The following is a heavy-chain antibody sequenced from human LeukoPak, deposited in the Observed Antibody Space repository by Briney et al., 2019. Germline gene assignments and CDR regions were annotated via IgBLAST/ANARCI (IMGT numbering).Heavy chain of an antibody. CDR1: GYTFTGYY. Sequence: ASVKVSCKASGYTFTGYYMHWVRQAPGQGLEWMGWINPNSGGTNYAQKFQGWVTMTRDTSISTAYMELSRLRSDDTAVYYCARAYYDILTGYPFKDYYYGMDVWGQGTTVTVSS. CDR2: INPNSGGT. V-gene: IGHV1-2*04. D-gene: IGHD3-9*01. J-gene: IGHJ6*02. CDR3: ARAYYDILTGYPFKDYYYGMDV.